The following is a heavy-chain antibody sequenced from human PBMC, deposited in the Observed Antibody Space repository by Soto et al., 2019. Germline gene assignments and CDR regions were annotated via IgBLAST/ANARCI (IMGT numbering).Heavy chain of an antibody. CDR3: TASYYDILTGYYVRDYYYYGMDV. Sequence: GGSLRLSCAAFGFTVSSSYTSWVRQAPGKGLEWVSVIHSGGNTYYADSVKGRFTISRDNSKNTLYLQMSSLRAEDTAVYYCTASYYDILTGYYVRDYYYYGMDVWGQGTTVTVSS. D-gene: IGHD3-9*01. CDR2: IHSGGNT. CDR1: GFTVSSSY. J-gene: IGHJ6*02. V-gene: IGHV3-66*01.